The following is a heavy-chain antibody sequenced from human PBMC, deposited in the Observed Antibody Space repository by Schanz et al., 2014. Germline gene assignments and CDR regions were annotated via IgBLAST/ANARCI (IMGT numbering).Heavy chain of an antibody. CDR1: GFTFSTFA. J-gene: IGHJ2*01. CDR3: GRAGTGMAGWYFEL. V-gene: IGHV3-64D*06. D-gene: IGHD5-18*01. Sequence: EAQLVESGGGLVQPGGSLRLSCAASGFTFSTFAMHWVRQAPGKRLEYISAISNNGDSTYYADSVKGRFAISRDNSKNTLFRQMSSLRVDDMAVYYCGRAGTGMAGWYFELWGRGTLVTVSS. CDR2: ISNNGDST.